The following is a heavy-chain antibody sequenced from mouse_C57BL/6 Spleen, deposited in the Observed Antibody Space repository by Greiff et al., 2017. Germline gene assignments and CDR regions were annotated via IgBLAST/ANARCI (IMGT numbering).Heavy chain of an antibody. D-gene: IGHD1-1*01. CDR1: GFTFSSYT. CDR3: AREGSSYGFAY. V-gene: IGHV5-9*01. CDR2: ISGGGGNT. J-gene: IGHJ3*01. Sequence: EVQVVESGGGLVKPGGSLKLSCAASGFTFSSYTMSWVRQTPEKRLEWVATISGGGGNTYYPDSVKGRFTISRDNAKNTLYLQMSSLRSEDTALYYWAREGSSYGFAYWGQGTLVTVSA.